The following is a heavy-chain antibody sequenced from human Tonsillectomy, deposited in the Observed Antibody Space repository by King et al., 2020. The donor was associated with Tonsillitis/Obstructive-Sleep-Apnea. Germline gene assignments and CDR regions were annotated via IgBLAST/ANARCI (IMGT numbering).Heavy chain of an antibody. Sequence: VQLVQSGAEVKKPGASVKISCKASGYTFTSYYIHWVRQAPGQGLEWMGIINPSGGSTSYAQKFQCRVTMTRDTSTSTVYMELSSLRSEDTAVYYCARPPGGFWSGYSRAPLGYWGQGTLVTVSS. J-gene: IGHJ4*02. D-gene: IGHD3-3*01. V-gene: IGHV1-46*01. CDR2: INPSGGST. CDR3: ARPPGGFWSGYSRAPLGY. CDR1: GYTFTSYY.